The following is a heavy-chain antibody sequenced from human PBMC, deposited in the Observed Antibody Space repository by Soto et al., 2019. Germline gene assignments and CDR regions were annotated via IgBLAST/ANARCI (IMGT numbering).Heavy chain of an antibody. V-gene: IGHV3-7*03. J-gene: IGHJ4*02. CDR2: IKQDGSEK. CDR1: GFTFSSYW. CDR3: ARDENIQLWLQPDY. D-gene: IGHD5-18*01. Sequence: GGSLRLSCAASGFTFSSYWMSWVRQAPGKGLEWVANIKQDGSEKYYVDSVKGRFTISRDNAKNSLYLQMKSLRAEDTAVYYCARDENIQLWLQPDYWGQGTLVTVSS.